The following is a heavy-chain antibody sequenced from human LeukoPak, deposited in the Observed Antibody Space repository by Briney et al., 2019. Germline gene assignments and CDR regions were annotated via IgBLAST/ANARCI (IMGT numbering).Heavy chain of an antibody. Sequence: SETLSLTCAVYGGSFSGYYWSWIRQPPGKGLEWIGEINHSGSTNYNPSLKSRVTISVDTSKNQFSLKLSSVTAADTAVYYCASGYYLFAFDIWGQGTMVTVSS. CDR2: INHSGST. CDR1: GGSFSGYY. V-gene: IGHV4-34*01. D-gene: IGHD3-10*01. CDR3: ASGYYLFAFDI. J-gene: IGHJ3*02.